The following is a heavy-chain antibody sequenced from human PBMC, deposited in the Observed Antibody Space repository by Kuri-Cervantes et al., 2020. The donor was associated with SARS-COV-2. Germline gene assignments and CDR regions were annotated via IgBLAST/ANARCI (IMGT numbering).Heavy chain of an antibody. D-gene: IGHD3-10*01. V-gene: IGHV1-46*01. CDR2: INPSGGST. CDR1: GYTFTSYY. Sequence: ASVKVSCKASGYTFTSYYMHWVRQAPGQGLEWMGIINPSGGSTSYAQKFQGRVTMTEDTSTDTAYMELSSLRSEDTAVYYCATSTTMVRGNWFDPWGQGTLVPSPQ. CDR3: ATSTTMVRGNWFDP. J-gene: IGHJ5*02.